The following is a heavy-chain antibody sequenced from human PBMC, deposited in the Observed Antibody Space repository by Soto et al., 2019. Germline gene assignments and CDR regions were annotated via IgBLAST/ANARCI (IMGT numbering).Heavy chain of an antibody. V-gene: IGHV1-46*01. CDR1: GYTFSNYY. CDR3: ARGPKLTDFGDRGYYGMDG. CDR2: INPSGGGT. Sequence: QVHLVQSGAEVKKPGASVTFPCKASGYTFSNYYMHWVRQAPGQGLEWVGIINPSGGGTTYAQNFQGRVTMTRDTSTSTVYMELNSLRSEDTAVYYCARGPKLTDFGDRGYYGMDGWGHGTTVTVSS. J-gene: IGHJ6*02. D-gene: IGHD4-17*01.